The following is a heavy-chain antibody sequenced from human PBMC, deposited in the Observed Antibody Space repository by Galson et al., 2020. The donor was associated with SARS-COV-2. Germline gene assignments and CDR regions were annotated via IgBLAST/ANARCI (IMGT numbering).Heavy chain of an antibody. CDR3: ARERDYGGNSDAFDI. CDR2: IYSGGST. J-gene: IGHJ3*02. CDR1: GFTVSSNY. V-gene: IGHV3-66*01. D-gene: IGHD4-17*01. Sequence: GGSLRLSCAASGFTVSSNYMSWVRQAPGKGLEWVSVIYSGGSTYYADSVKGRFTISRDNSKNTLYLQMNSLRAEDTAVYYCARERDYGGNSDAFDIWGQGTMVTVSS.